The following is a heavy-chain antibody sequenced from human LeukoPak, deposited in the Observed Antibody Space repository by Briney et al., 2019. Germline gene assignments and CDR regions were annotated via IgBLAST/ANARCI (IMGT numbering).Heavy chain of an antibody. D-gene: IGHD2-8*01. CDR1: GGSISSSSYY. CDR3: ARSNGYDAFDI. V-gene: IGHV4-39*01. CDR2: IYYSGST. J-gene: IGHJ3*02. Sequence: SETLSLTRTVSGGSISSSSYYWGWIRQPPGKGLEWIGSIYYSGSTYYNPSLKSRVTISVDTSKNQFSLKLSSVTAADTAVYYCARSNGYDAFDIWGQGTMVTVSS.